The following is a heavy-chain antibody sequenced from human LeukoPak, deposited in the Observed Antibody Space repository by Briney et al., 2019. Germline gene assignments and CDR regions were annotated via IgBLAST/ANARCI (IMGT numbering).Heavy chain of an antibody. J-gene: IGHJ3*01. CDR2: ISGSGGTT. CDR1: GFSFSNYA. V-gene: IGHV3-23*01. Sequence: GGSLRLSCAASGFSFSNYAISWVRPAPGEGLEWVSVISGSGGTTFYADPVKGRFTISRDNSNNTLYLQMNSLRVGDTAVYYCAKGRTVLNDALDVWGQGTMVTVSS. D-gene: IGHD4-11*01. CDR3: AKGRTVLNDALDV.